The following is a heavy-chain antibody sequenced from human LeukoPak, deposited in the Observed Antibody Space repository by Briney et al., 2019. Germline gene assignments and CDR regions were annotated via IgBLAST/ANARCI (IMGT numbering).Heavy chain of an antibody. CDR3: ARERGYYDSSGYYPG. CDR1: GGSISSGSYY. CDR2: IYTSGST. Sequence: SETLSLTCTVSGGSISSGSYYWSWIRQPAGKGLEWIGRIYTSGSTSYNPSLKSRVTISVDTSKNQFPLKLSSVTAADTAVYYCARERGYYDSSGYYPGWGQGTLVTVSS. D-gene: IGHD3-22*01. J-gene: IGHJ4*02. V-gene: IGHV4-61*02.